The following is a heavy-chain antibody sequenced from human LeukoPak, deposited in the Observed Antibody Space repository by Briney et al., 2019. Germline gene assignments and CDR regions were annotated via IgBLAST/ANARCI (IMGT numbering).Heavy chain of an antibody. J-gene: IGHJ3*02. CDR2: IYHSGST. CDR1: GGSISSGGYY. V-gene: IGHV4-30-2*01. Sequence: SETLSLTCTVSGGSISSGGYYWSWIRQPPGKGLEWIGYIYHSGSTYYNPSLKSRVTISVDRSKNQFSLKLSSVTAADTAVYYCARENYDILTGYYVRHGFDIWGQGTMVTVSS. CDR3: ARENYDILTGYYVRHGFDI. D-gene: IGHD3-9*01.